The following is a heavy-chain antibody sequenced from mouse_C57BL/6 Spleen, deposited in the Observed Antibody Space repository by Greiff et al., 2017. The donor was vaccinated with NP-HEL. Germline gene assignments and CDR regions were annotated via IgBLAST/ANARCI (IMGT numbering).Heavy chain of an antibody. J-gene: IGHJ3*01. CDR3: ARQADVYIPFAY. CDR1: GYTFTSYW. V-gene: IGHV1-64*01. Sequence: QVQLQQPGAELVKPGASVKLSCKASGYTFTSYWMHWVKQRPGQGLEWIGMIHPNSGSTNYNEKFKSKATLTVDKSSSTAYMQLSSLTSEDSAVYYCARQADVYIPFAYWGQGTLVTVSA. CDR2: IHPNSGST. D-gene: IGHD2-3*01.